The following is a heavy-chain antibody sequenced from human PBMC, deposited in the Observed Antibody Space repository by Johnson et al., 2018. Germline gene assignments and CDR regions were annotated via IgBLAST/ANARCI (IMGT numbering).Heavy chain of an antibody. D-gene: IGHD6-13*01. CDR3: AKASFIAAAGTSVFDYYGMDV. V-gene: IGHV3-30*18. CDR1: GFTFSAYG. J-gene: IGHJ6*02. CDR2: ISYDGSNK. Sequence: QVQLVESGGGLVQPGGSLRLSCAASGFTFSAYGIHWVRQAPGKGLEWVAVISYDGSNKYYADSVKGRFTIPRDNSKNTLYLQMNSLRAEDTAVYYCAKASFIAAAGTSVFDYYGMDVWGQGTTVTVSS.